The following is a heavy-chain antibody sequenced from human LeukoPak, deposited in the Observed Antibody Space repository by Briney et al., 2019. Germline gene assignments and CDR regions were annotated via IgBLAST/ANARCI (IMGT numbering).Heavy chain of an antibody. Sequence: ASVKVSCKASGYTFTSYGISWVRQAPGQGLEWMGWISAYNGNTNYAQKLQGRVTMTTDTSTSTAYMELRSLRSDDTAVYYCARDYDILTCYYRGSLYWGQGTLVTVSS. J-gene: IGHJ4*02. D-gene: IGHD3-9*01. V-gene: IGHV1-18*01. CDR1: GYTFTSYG. CDR3: ARDYDILTCYYRGSLY. CDR2: ISAYNGNT.